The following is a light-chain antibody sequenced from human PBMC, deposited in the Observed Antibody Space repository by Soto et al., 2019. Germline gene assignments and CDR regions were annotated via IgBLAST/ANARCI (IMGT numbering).Light chain of an antibody. CDR3: QQYTNYPWT. CDR2: DVS. V-gene: IGKV1-5*01. CDR1: QSISSW. Sequence: DIQMTQSPPTLSASVGDRVTITCRASQSISSWLAWYQQRPGKAPNLLIYDVSSLESGVPSRFSGSGSGTEFTLTISSLQPDDFATYYCQQYTNYPWTFCQGTNVDIK. J-gene: IGKJ1*01.